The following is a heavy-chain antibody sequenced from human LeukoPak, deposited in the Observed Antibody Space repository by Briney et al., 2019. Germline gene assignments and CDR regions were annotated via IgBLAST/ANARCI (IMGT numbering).Heavy chain of an antibody. CDR2: INHSGST. Sequence: LGGIGEINHSGSTNYNPSLKSRVTISVDTSKNQFSLKLSSVTAADTAVYYCARGPYYYGMDVWGQGTTVTVSS. CDR3: ARGPYYYGMDV. V-gene: IGHV4-34*01. J-gene: IGHJ6*02.